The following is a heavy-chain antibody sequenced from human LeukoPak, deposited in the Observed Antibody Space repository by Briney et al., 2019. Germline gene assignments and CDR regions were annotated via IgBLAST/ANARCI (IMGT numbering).Heavy chain of an antibody. CDR2: INPNSGGT. V-gene: IGHV1-2*02. CDR3: ATSRSQGGSPQVFDY. Sequence: ASVKVSCTASGYTFTGYYMHWVRQAPGQGLEWMGWINPNSGGTNYAQKFQGRVTMTRDTSISTAYMELSSLRSEDTAVYYCATSRSQGGSPQVFDYWGQGTLVTVSS. J-gene: IGHJ4*02. D-gene: IGHD3-16*01. CDR1: GYTFTGYY.